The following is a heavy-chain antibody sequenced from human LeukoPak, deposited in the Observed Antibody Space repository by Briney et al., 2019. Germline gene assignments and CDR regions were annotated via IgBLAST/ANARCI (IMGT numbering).Heavy chain of an antibody. V-gene: IGHV3-48*03. CDR3: ARSGLNRFDY. Sequence: PGGSLRLSCAVSGFTFSSYEMNWVRQAPGKGLEWVSYISSSGSTIYYTDSVKGRFTIYRDNARNSLDLQMNSLRAEDTAAYYCARSGLNRFDYWGQGTLVTVSS. J-gene: IGHJ4*02. D-gene: IGHD2-15*01. CDR2: ISSSGSTI. CDR1: GFTFSSYE.